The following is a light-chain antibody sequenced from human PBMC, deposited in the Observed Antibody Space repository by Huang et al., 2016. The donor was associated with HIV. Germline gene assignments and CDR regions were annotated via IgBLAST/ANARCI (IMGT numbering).Light chain of an antibody. CDR1: QTVSSN. Sequence: EIVMTQSPATLSVSTGERATLSCRASQTVSSNLAWYQQKPGQAPRLLIYAASTRATDIPARFSGSGSGTEFTLTISSLQSEDFAVYYCQHYRVWPPVYTFGQGTKLEIK. J-gene: IGKJ2*01. V-gene: IGKV3-15*01. CDR2: AAS. CDR3: QHYRVWPPVYT.